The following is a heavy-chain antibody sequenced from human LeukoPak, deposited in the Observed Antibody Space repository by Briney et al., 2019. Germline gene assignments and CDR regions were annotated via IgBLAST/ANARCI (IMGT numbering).Heavy chain of an antibody. CDR3: AKAAEGYFDWLLRRVPYFDY. CDR1: GFTFSSYA. J-gene: IGHJ4*02. CDR2: ISGSGGST. Sequence: GASLRLSCAAPGFTFSSYAMSWVRQAPGKGLEWVSAISGSGGSTYYADSVKGRFTISRDNSKNTLYLQMNSLRAEDTAVYYCAKAAEGYFDWLLRRVPYFDYWGQGTLVTVSS. V-gene: IGHV3-23*01. D-gene: IGHD3-9*01.